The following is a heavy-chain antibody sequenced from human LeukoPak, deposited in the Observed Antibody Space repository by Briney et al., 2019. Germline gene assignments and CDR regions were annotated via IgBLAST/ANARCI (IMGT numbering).Heavy chain of an antibody. Sequence: SETLSLTCTVSGGSISFYDWSWIRQPPGKGLEWIGHIYSRGSTNYNPSLKSRVTISVDTSKNQFSLKVTSVTAADTAVYYCARVGFGEGSYYYTMDVWGQGTTVTVSS. CDR2: IYSRGST. J-gene: IGHJ6*02. D-gene: IGHD3-10*01. CDR3: ARVGFGEGSYYYTMDV. CDR1: GGSISFYD. V-gene: IGHV4-59*01.